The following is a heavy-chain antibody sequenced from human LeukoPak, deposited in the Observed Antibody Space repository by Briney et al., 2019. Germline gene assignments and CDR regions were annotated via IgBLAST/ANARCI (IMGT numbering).Heavy chain of an antibody. CDR3: ARDLSLLRDAFDI. Sequence: GGSLRLSCAASGFTVSSNYMSWIRQAPGKGLEWVSYISSSGSTIYYADSVKGRFTISRDNAKNSLYLQMNSLRAEDTAVYYCARDLSLLRDAFDIRGQGTMVTVSS. D-gene: IGHD2-15*01. V-gene: IGHV3-11*04. CDR1: GFTVSSNY. CDR2: ISSSGSTI. J-gene: IGHJ3*02.